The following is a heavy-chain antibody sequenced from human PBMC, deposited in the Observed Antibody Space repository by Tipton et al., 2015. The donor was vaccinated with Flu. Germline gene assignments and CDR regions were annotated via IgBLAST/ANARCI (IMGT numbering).Heavy chain of an antibody. V-gene: IGHV4-61*02. D-gene: IGHD6-19*01. CDR2: IHSSGTT. J-gene: IGHJ6*02. Sequence: TLSLTCTVSGGSISSGNYFWNWIRQPAGKGLEWIGRIHSSGTTYYKPSLKSRVSISVDTSKNHFSLEVRSVTAADTAIYFCARAESSVWAGYYYGLDVWGQGTTVTVSS. CDR1: GGSISSGNYF. CDR3: ARAESSVWAGYYYGLDV.